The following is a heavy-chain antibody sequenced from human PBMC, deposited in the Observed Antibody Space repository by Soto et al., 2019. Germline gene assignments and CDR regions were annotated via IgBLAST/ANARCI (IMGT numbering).Heavy chain of an antibody. Sequence: PSETLSLTCTVSGGSISSSSYYWGWIRQPPGKGLEWIGSIYYSGSTYYNPSLKSRVTISVDTSKNQFSLKLSSVTAADTAVYYCARSRDFWSGSYYGMDVWGQGTTVT. CDR2: IYYSGST. J-gene: IGHJ6*02. D-gene: IGHD3-3*01. CDR3: ARSRDFWSGSYYGMDV. V-gene: IGHV4-39*07. CDR1: GGSISSSSYY.